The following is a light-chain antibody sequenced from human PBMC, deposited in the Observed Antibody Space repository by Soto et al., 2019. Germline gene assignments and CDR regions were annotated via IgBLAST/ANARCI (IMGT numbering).Light chain of an antibody. J-gene: IGLJ3*02. Sequence: QTVVTQEPSLSVSPGGTVTLTCGLSSGSVSTSFYPGWYQQTPGQAPRTLIYSTNTRSSGVPDRFSGSILGNKAALTITGAQTDDECDYYRVLYMGSGIPWVFGGGTKVTVL. V-gene: IGLV8-61*01. CDR3: VLYMGSGIPWV. CDR1: SGSVSTSFY. CDR2: STN.